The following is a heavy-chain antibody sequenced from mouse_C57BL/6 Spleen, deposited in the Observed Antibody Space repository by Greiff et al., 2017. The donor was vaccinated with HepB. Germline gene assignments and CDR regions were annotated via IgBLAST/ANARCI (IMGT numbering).Heavy chain of an antibody. V-gene: IGHV5-17*01. J-gene: IGHJ1*03. Sequence: EVKLMESGGGLVKPGGSLKLSCAASGFTFSDYGMHWVRQAPEKGLEWVAYISSGSSTIYYADTVKGRFTISRDNAKNTLFLQMTSLRSEDTAMYYCARSKLGLWYFDVWGTGTTVTVSS. D-gene: IGHD4-1*01. CDR1: GFTFSDYG. CDR2: ISSGSSTI. CDR3: ARSKLGLWYFDV.